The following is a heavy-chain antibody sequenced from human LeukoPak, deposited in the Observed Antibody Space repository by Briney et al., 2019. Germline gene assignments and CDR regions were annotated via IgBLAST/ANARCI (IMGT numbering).Heavy chain of an antibody. J-gene: IGHJ4*02. D-gene: IGHD4-17*01. Sequence: ASVKVSCRVSGYTLTELSMHWVRQAPGKGLEWMGWISAYNGNTNYAQKLQGRVTMTTATSTAYMELRSLRSDDTAVYYCARLLDYGDSPTEYWGQGTLVTVSS. V-gene: IGHV1-18*01. CDR3: ARLLDYGDSPTEY. CDR2: ISAYNGNT. CDR1: GYTLTELS.